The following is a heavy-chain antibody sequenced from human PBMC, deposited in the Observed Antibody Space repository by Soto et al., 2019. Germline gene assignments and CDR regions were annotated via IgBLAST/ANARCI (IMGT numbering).Heavy chain of an antibody. CDR1: GYTFTGYY. J-gene: IGHJ4*02. D-gene: IGHD2-2*01. CDR3: ARSGGYCSTTSCYLPDY. Sequence: QVQLVQSGAEVKKPGASVKVSCKASGYTFTGYYMHWVRQAPGQGLEWMGWINPNSGGTNYAQKFQGRVTMTRDTSISTAYMELSRVRSDDTAVYYCARSGGYCSTTSCYLPDYWGQGTLVTVSS. CDR2: INPNSGGT. V-gene: IGHV1-2*02.